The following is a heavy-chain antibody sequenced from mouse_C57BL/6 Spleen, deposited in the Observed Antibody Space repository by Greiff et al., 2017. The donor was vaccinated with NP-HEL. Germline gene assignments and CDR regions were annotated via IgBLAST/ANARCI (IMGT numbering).Heavy chain of an antibody. CDR2: INYDGSST. Sequence: EVKLMESEGGLVQPGSSMKLSCTASGFTFSDYYMAWVRQVPEKGLEWVANINYDGSSTYYLDSLKSRFIISRDNAKNILYLQMSSLKSEDTATYYCARESSGYTDYWGQGTTLTVSS. J-gene: IGHJ2*01. CDR1: GFTFSDYY. CDR3: ARESSGYTDY. D-gene: IGHD3-2*02. V-gene: IGHV5-16*01.